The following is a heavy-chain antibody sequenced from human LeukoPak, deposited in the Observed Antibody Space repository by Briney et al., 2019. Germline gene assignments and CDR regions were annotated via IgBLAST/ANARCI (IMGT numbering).Heavy chain of an antibody. CDR2: ISSSSIYT. CDR1: GFIFSDYY. D-gene: IGHD6-19*01. CDR3: ARDQAVAGTPYYFDY. V-gene: IGHV3-11*06. Sequence: GGSLRLSCAASGFIFSDYYMSWIRQAPGKGLEWVSHISSSSIYTNNADSVKGRFTISRDNAKNSLYLQMNSLRAEDTAVYYCARDQAVAGTPYYFDYWGQGTLVTVSS. J-gene: IGHJ4*02.